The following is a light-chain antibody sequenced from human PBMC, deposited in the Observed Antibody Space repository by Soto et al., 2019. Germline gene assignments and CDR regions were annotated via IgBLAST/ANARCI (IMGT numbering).Light chain of an antibody. Sequence: QSVLTQPPSVSGAPGQTITMSCTGSGSNVGASYDVHWYQVLPGAGPRLLIYKNNNRPSGVPDRFSGSKSGTSASLAISGLQSADEADYYCGVWDDSLMRPLFGGGTQLTVL. CDR3: GVWDDSLMRPL. J-gene: IGLJ7*01. V-gene: IGLV1-40*01. CDR2: KNN. CDR1: GSNVGASYD.